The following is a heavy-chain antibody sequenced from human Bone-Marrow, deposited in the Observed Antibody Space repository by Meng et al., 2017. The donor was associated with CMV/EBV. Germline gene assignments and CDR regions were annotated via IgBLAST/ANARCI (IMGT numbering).Heavy chain of an antibody. V-gene: IGHV1-8*03. CDR2: MNPNSGNT. Sequence: ASVKVSCKASGYTFTSYGISWVRQATGQGLEWMGWMNPNSGNTGYAQKFQGRVTITRNTSISTAYMELSSLRSEDTAVYYCARVTVGATSWFDPWGQGTLVTVSS. J-gene: IGHJ5*02. CDR3: ARVTVGATSWFDP. D-gene: IGHD1-26*01. CDR1: GYTFTSYG.